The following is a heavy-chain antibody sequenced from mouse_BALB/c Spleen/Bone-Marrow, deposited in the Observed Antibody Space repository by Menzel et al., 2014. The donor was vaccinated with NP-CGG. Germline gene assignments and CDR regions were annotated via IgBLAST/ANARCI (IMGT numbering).Heavy chain of an antibody. V-gene: IGHV2-9*02. CDR1: EFSLTSYG. D-gene: IGHD2-4*01. CDR2: IWAGGST. Sequence: VKLMESGPGLVAPSQSLSITCTVSEFSLTSYGVHLVRQPPGKGLEWLGVIWAGGSTNYNSALMSRLSIGKDNSKSQVFLKMNSLQTDDTAMYYCASMITTAWFAYWGQGTLVTVSA. J-gene: IGHJ3*01. CDR3: ASMITTAWFAY.